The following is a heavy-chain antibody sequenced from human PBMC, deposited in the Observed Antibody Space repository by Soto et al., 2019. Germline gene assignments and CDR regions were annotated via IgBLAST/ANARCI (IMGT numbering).Heavy chain of an antibody. CDR3: ARVPDY. V-gene: IGHV4-30-2*01. Sequence: TLSLTCAVSGGSIRSGGYYWSWIRQQPGKGLEWIGYMYHSGSTYYNPSLKSRVTISIDRSKNQFSLKLSSVTAADTAVYYCARVPDYWGQGILVNVSS. CDR1: GGSIRSGGYY. J-gene: IGHJ4*02. CDR2: MYHSGST. D-gene: IGHD2-2*01.